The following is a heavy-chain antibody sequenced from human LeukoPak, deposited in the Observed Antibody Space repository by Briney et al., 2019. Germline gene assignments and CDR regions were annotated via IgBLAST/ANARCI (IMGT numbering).Heavy chain of an antibody. CDR2: INHSGST. CDR1: GGSFSGYY. V-gene: IGHV4-34*01. Sequence: SETLSLTCAVYGGSFSGYYWSWIRQPPGKGLEWIGEINHSGSTNYNPSLKSRVTISVDTSKNQFSLKLSSVTAADTAVYYCARGRGSGSSRYFDLWGRGTLVTVSS. D-gene: IGHD1-26*01. CDR3: ARGRGSGSSRYFDL. J-gene: IGHJ2*01.